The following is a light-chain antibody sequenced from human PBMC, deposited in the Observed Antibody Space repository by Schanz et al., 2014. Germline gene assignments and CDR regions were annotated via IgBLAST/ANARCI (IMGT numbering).Light chain of an antibody. V-gene: IGLV2-8*01. CDR3: CSYAGSYTWV. CDR1: SSDVGGYNY. Sequence: QSGLTQPPSASGSPGQSVTISCTGTSSDVGGYNYVSWYQQHPGKAPKLIIYEVSKRPSGIPDRFSGSKSDNTASLTVSGLQAEDEADYYCCSYAGSYTWVFGGGTKLTVL. J-gene: IGLJ3*02. CDR2: EVS.